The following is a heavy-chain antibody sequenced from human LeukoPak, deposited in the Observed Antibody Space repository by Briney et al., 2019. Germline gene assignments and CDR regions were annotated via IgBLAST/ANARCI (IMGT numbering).Heavy chain of an antibody. CDR1: GFTFSSYS. J-gene: IGHJ4*02. CDR2: IGSSSSYI. CDR3: AREPALYYFDY. D-gene: IGHD1-14*01. Sequence: GGSLRLSCAASGFTFSSYSMNWVRQAPGKGLEWVSSIGSSSSYIYYADSVKGRFTISRDNAKNSLYLQMNSLRAEDTAVYYCAREPALYYFDYWGQGTLVTVSS. V-gene: IGHV3-21*01.